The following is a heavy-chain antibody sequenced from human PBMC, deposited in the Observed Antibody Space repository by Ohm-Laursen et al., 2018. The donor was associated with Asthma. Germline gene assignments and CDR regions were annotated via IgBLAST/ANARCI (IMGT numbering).Heavy chain of an antibody. CDR2: IYHTGNT. Sequence: LTCIVSGDSISSGDYYWGWIRQLPGKGLEWIGYIYHTGNTFYTPSLNSRVTMSVDTSKNQFSLRLSSVTAADTGVYYCARDGDGFCRGGSCYTGIFDPWGPGTLVTVSS. D-gene: IGHD2-15*01. CDR3: ARDGDGFCRGGSCYTGIFDP. J-gene: IGHJ5*02. CDR1: GDSISSGDYY. V-gene: IGHV4-31*03.